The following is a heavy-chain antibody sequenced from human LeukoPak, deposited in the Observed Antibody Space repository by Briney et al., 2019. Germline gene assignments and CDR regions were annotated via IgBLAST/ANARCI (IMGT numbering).Heavy chain of an antibody. CDR1: GFTFSSYS. CDR3: ARDFSSGLGY. V-gene: IGHV3-21*01. J-gene: IGHJ4*02. Sequence: PGGSLRLSRAASGFTFSSYSMNWVRQAPGKGLEWVSSISSSSSYIYYADSVKGRFTISRDNAKNSLYLQMNSLRAEDTAVYYCARDFSSGLGYWGQGTLVTVSS. D-gene: IGHD6-19*01. CDR2: ISSSSSYI.